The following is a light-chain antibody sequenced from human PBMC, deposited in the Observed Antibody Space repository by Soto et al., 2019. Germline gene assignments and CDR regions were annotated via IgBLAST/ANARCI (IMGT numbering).Light chain of an antibody. V-gene: IGKV3-15*01. J-gene: IGKJ3*01. Sequence: EIVMTQSPATLSVSPGERATLSCRASQSIRSNLAWYQQKPGQAPRLIIYGASTRATGIPATFSGSGSGTEFTLTISSLQSEDFAVYYCQQYNNWPFTFGPGTKVDIK. CDR3: QQYNNWPFT. CDR2: GAS. CDR1: QSIRSN.